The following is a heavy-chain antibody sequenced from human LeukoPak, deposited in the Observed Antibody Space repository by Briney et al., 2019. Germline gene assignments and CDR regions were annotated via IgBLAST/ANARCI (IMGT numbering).Heavy chain of an antibody. Sequence: SEALSLSCVVSGYSIRSGYYWGWSRQPQGKGLEGSESIYHSGSTYSNPSLKSRITISVDTSKNQHSLKLSSVTAADTAVYYCAGRSYYYGSGSHPAYFFDYWGQGTLVSVSS. CDR2: IYHSGST. V-gene: IGHV4-38-2*01. CDR3: AGRSYYYGSGSHPAYFFDY. D-gene: IGHD3-10*01. CDR1: GYSIRSGYY. J-gene: IGHJ4*02.